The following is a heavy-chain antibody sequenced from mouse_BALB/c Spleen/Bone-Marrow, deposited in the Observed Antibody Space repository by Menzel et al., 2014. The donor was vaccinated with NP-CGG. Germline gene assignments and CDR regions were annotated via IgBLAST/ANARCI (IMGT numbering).Heavy chain of an antibody. CDR1: GFTFSSYG. CDR2: INSGGVNT. Sequence: DVKLVESGGDLVKPGGSLKLSCAASGFTFSSYGMSWVRQTPDKRLEWVATINSGGVNTYYIDSVKGRFTISRDNAKNTLYPQMSSLKSEDTAMYHCARRGNWDGRAAMDYWGQGTSVTVSS. V-gene: IGHV5-6*02. J-gene: IGHJ4*01. D-gene: IGHD4-1*01. CDR3: ARRGNWDGRAAMDY.